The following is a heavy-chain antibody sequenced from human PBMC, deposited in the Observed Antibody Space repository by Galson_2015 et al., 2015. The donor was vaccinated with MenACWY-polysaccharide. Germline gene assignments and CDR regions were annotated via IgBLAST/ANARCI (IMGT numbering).Heavy chain of an antibody. D-gene: IGHD3-16*01. CDR1: GFSFSDYN. CDR2: ISSSASYI. J-gene: IGHJ4*02. V-gene: IGHV3-21*01. Sequence: SLRLSCAASGFSFSDYNMNWVRQAPGKGLEWVSIISSSASYIYYADSVKGRFTISRDNAKNSLYLQMNSLRAEDTAIYYCARDTGGSVYWVQGTLVTVSS. CDR3: ARDTGGSVY.